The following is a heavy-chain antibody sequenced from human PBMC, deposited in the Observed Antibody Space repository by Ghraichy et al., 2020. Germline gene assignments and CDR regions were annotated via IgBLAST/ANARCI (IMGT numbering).Heavy chain of an antibody. Sequence: GKSLNISCAASGFTFSSYGMHWVRQAPGKGLEWVAVIWYDGSNKYYADSVKGRFTISRDNSKNTLYLQMNSLRAEDTAVYYCARDLGDGYNDFDYWGQGTLVTVSS. V-gene: IGHV3-33*01. CDR2: IWYDGSNK. D-gene: IGHD5-24*01. CDR1: GFTFSSYG. CDR3: ARDLGDGYNDFDY. J-gene: IGHJ4*02.